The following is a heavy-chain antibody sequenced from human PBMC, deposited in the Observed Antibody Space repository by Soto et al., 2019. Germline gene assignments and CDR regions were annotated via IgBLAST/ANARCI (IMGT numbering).Heavy chain of an antibody. CDR1: GFTFSSYD. Sequence: PGGSLRLSCAASGFTFSSYDMHWVRQATGKGLEWVSAIGTAGDTYYPGSVKGRFTISRENAKNSLYLQMNSLRAEDTAVYYCARGSRYSSSWYGGVDYWGQGTLVTVSS. J-gene: IGHJ4*02. D-gene: IGHD6-13*01. CDR2: IGTAGDT. V-gene: IGHV3-13*01. CDR3: ARGSRYSSSWYGGVDY.